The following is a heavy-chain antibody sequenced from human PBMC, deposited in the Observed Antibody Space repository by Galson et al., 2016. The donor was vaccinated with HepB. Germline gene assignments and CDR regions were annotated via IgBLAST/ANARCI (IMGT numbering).Heavy chain of an antibody. J-gene: IGHJ3*02. D-gene: IGHD2-21*01. CDR2: IDWDNNE. CDR3: ARTPSYCRGDCCDGFDI. CDR1: GFSLRTNGMC. Sequence: PALVKPTQTLTLTCTFSGFSLRTNGMCVSWIRQPPGKALEWLARIDWDNNEYRSPSLRTRLTISKDTSKNQVVLTMTKLDPEDTATYYCARTPSYCRGDCCDGFDIWGQGTMVTVSS. V-gene: IGHV2-70*11.